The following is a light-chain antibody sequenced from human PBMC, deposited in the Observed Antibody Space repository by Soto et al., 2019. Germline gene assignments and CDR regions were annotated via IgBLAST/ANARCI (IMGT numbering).Light chain of an antibody. J-gene: IGLJ2*01. CDR3: CSYAGSYTVV. CDR2: DVS. Sequence: QSVLTQPGSVSGSPGQSITISCTGTSSDVGGYNYVSWYQQHPGKAPKLMIYDVSKRPSGVPDRFSGSKYGNTASLTISGLQAEDEADYYCCSYAGSYTVVFGGGTKLTVL. CDR1: SSDVGGYNY. V-gene: IGLV2-11*01.